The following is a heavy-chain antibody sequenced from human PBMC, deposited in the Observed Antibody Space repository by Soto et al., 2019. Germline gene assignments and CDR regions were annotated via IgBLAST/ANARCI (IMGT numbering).Heavy chain of an antibody. D-gene: IGHD3-9*01. Sequence: SETLSLTCAVSGGSISSSNWWSWVRQPPGKGLEWIGEIYHSGSTNCNPSLKSRVTISVDKSKNQFSLKLSSVTAADTAVYYCARDPGDILTGCAYWAQGTLVTVSS. CDR2: IYHSGST. CDR1: GGSISSSNW. J-gene: IGHJ4*02. V-gene: IGHV4-4*02. CDR3: ARDPGDILTGCAY.